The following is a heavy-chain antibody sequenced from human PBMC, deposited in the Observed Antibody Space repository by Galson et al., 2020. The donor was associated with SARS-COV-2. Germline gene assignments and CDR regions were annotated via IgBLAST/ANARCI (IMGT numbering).Heavy chain of an antibody. D-gene: IGHD2-15*01. V-gene: IGHV3-74*01. J-gene: IGHJ4*02. Sequence: GGSMRLSCAASGFTFSSYWMHCVRQAPGKGLVWVSRILSDGSRTNYADSVTGRLTLSRDTAKNTLYLQMNSLSAEDTAMYYCAAALTVVNPSYWGQGTLGTVSS. CDR1: GFTFSSYW. CDR2: ILSDGSRT. CDR3: AAALTVVNPSY.